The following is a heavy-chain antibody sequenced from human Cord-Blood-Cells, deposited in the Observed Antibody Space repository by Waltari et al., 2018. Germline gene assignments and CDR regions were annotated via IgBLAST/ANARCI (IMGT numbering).Heavy chain of an antibody. J-gene: IGHJ4*02. CDR1: GFTFSSYA. CDR2: ISYDGSNK. Sequence: QVQLVESGGGVVQPGRSLRRSCAAYGFTFSSYAMHWVRQAPGKGLEWVAVISYDGSNKYYADSVKGRFTISRDNSKNTLYLQMNSLRAEDTAVYYCARDSSNYFDYWGQGTLVTVSS. D-gene: IGHD4-4*01. V-gene: IGHV3-30-3*01. CDR3: ARDSSNYFDY.